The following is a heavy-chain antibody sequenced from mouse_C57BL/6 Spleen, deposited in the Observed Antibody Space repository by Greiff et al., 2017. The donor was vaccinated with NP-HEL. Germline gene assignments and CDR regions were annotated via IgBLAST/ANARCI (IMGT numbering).Heavy chain of an antibody. V-gene: IGHV1-63*01. CDR3: ARRGAREAMDY. CDR2: IYPGGGYT. CDR1: GYTFTNYW. Sequence: VQLQQSGAELVRPGTSVKMSCKASGYTFTNYWIGWAKQRPGHGLEWIGDIYPGGGYTNYNEKFKGKATLTAAKSSRTAYMQFSSLTSEDSAIYYCARRGAREAMDYWGQGTSVTVSS. J-gene: IGHJ4*01.